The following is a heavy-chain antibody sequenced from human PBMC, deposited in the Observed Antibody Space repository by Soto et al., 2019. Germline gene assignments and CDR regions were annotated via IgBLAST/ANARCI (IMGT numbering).Heavy chain of an antibody. CDR1: GGTFSSYA. Sequence: SVKVSCKASGGTFSSYAISWVRQAPGQGLEWMGGIIPIFGTANYAQKFQGRVTITADESTSTAYMELSSLRSEDTAVYYCARDNMNYYDSSGYYPYYYYGMDVWGQGTTVTVSS. D-gene: IGHD3-22*01. CDR2: IIPIFGTA. V-gene: IGHV1-69*13. CDR3: ARDNMNYYDSSGYYPYYYYGMDV. J-gene: IGHJ6*02.